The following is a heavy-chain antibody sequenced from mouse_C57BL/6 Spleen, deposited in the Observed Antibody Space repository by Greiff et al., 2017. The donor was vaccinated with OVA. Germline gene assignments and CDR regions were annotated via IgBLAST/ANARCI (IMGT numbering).Heavy chain of an antibody. J-gene: IGHJ3*01. CDR3: ARVNKGAFAY. V-gene: IGHV1-69*01. CDR2: IDPSDSYT. D-gene: IGHD5-2*01. Sequence: VQLQQPGAELVMPGASVKLSCKASGYTFTSYWMHWVKQRPGQGLEWIGEIDPSDSYTNYNQKFKGKSTLTVDKSSSTAYMQLSSLTSEDSAVYYCARVNKGAFAYWGQKTLVTVSA. CDR1: GYTFTSYW.